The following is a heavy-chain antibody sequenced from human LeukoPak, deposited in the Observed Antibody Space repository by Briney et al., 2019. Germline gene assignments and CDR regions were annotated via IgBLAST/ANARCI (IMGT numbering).Heavy chain of an antibody. Sequence: GESLKISCKGSGYSFTSYWIGWVRQMPGKGLEWMGIIYPGDSDTRYSPSFQGQVTISADKSISTAYLQWSSLKASDTAMYYCARLGWLPSNPAGFDYWGQGTLVTVSS. CDR3: ARLGWLPSNPAGFDY. CDR2: IYPGDSDT. V-gene: IGHV5-51*01. J-gene: IGHJ4*02. CDR1: GYSFTSYW. D-gene: IGHD5-12*01.